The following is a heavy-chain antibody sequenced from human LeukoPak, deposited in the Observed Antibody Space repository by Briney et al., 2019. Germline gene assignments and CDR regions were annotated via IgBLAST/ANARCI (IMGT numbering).Heavy chain of an antibody. V-gene: IGHV1-69*13. CDR1: VGTFRNHA. CDR3: ARWAGQSTAWYPALFDY. CDR2: IIPISGTA. J-gene: IGHJ4*02. D-gene: IGHD6-13*01. Sequence: GASVKVSCKASVGTFRNHAISWVRQAPGQGGEWMGVIIPISGTANYAQKFYGRVTISAHESTSTAYMELRSLTSADTSVYYCARWAGQSTAWYPALFDYWGQGTLLTVSS.